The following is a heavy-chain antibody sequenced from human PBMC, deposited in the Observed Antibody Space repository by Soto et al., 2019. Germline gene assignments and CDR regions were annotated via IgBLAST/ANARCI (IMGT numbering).Heavy chain of an antibody. CDR2: IYHTGTT. J-gene: IGHJ4*02. CDR1: GGSMRSDDYY. D-gene: IGHD5-18*01. Sequence: SETLSLTCTVSGGSMRSDDYYWSCIRQPPGKGLEWLGYIYHTGTTFYNPSLKSRVSISIDTSKNQFSLRLSSMAAADTAVYYCARVRAFAYGYEDYWGQGTLVTVSS. V-gene: IGHV4-30-4*01. CDR3: ARVRAFAYGYEDY.